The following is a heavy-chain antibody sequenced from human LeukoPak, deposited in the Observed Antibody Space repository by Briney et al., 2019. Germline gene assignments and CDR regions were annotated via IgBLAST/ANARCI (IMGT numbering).Heavy chain of an antibody. Sequence: PSXTLSLTCTVSGGSISSYYWSWIRQPPGKGLEWIGYIYYSGSTNYNPSLKSRVTISVDTSKNQFSLKLSSVTAADTAVYYCARGYDFWSGYPPRPSDWFDPWGQGTLVTVSS. V-gene: IGHV4-59*01. CDR1: GGSISSYY. J-gene: IGHJ5*02. D-gene: IGHD3-3*01. CDR3: ARGYDFWSGYPPRPSDWFDP. CDR2: IYYSGST.